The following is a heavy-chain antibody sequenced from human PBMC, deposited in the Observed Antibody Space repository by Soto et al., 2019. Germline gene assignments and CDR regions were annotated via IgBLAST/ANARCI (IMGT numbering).Heavy chain of an antibody. CDR1: GDSMSSNY. CDR2: IYYSGAT. Sequence: SETLSLPCTVSGDSMSSNYWSWLRQPPGKGLEWIGYIYYSGATSYNPSLKSRVAISVDTSRNQIYLNVRSVTATDTAVYYCARVMGDWGTYYYYYGMDVWGQGTTVTVSS. V-gene: IGHV4-59*01. CDR3: ARVMGDWGTYYYYYGMDV. J-gene: IGHJ6*02. D-gene: IGHD3-16*01.